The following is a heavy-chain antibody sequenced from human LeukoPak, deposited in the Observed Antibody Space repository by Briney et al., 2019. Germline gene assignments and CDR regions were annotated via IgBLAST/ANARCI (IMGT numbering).Heavy chain of an antibody. CDR2: IRAGGENT. CDR1: GFTFSNYD. J-gene: IGHJ4*02. V-gene: IGHV3-23*01. D-gene: IGHD2-15*01. CDR3: ARAGFRCYGGLIYN. Sequence: GGSLRLSCAASGFTFSNYDMNWVRQAPGKGLDWVSAIRAGGENTFYAGSVKGRFTISRDNSKNMLYLQMNSLRAEDTAVYYCARAGFRCYGGLIYNLGQGTLGTGSS.